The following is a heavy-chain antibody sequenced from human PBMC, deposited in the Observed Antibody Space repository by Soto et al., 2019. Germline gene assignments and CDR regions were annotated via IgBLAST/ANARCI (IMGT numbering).Heavy chain of an antibody. D-gene: IGHD3-10*01. V-gene: IGHV3-23*01. CDR2: ISGSGGST. CDR1: GFTFSSYA. CDR3: AKDSSGSGSYYPPRNNWFDP. Sequence: GGSLRLSCAASGFTFSSYAMSWVRQAPGKGLEWVSAISGSGGSTYYADSVKGRFTISRDNSKNTLYLQMNSLRAEDTAVYYCAKDSSGSGSYYPPRNNWFDPWGQGTLVTVSS. J-gene: IGHJ5*02.